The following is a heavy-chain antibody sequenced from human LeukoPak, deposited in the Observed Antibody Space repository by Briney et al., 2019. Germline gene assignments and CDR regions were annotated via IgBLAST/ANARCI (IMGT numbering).Heavy chain of an antibody. J-gene: IGHJ4*02. D-gene: IGHD3-10*02. CDR1: GFTFSTHL. V-gene: IGHV3-7*01. CDR3: ARVCWGTQLAGFDS. CDR2: MRRDGNEI. Sequence: GRSLRLFCSASGFTFSTHLMSWDRQAPGKGLEWVANMRRDGNEIYYLDSVRGRFTISRDNAKNSLYLQMNSLRAEDTAVYYCARVCWGTQLAGFDSWGQGTLVTVSS.